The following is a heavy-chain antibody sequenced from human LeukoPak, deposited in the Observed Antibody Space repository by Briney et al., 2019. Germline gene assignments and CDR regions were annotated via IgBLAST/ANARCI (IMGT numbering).Heavy chain of an antibody. J-gene: IGHJ5*02. D-gene: IGHD1-1*01. Sequence: GASVKVSCKASGGTFSSYAISWVRQAPGQGLEWMGRIIPIFGTANYAQKFQGRVTITTDESTSTAYMELSSLRSEGTAVYYCARDHLDPNWFDPWGQGTLVTVSS. CDR1: GGTFSSYA. CDR3: ARDHLDPNWFDP. V-gene: IGHV1-69*05. CDR2: IIPIFGTA.